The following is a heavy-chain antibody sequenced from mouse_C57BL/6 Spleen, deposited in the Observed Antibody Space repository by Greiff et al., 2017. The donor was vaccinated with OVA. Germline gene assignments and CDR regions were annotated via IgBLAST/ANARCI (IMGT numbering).Heavy chain of an antibody. CDR1: GFTFNTYA. D-gene: IGHD1-1*01. J-gene: IGHJ1*03. CDR3: VRAYYYGSSYDWYFDV. Sequence: DVHLVESGGGLVQPKGSLKLSCAASGFTFNTYAMHWVRQAPGKGLEWVARIRSKSSNYATYYADSVKDRFTISRDDSQSMLYLQMNNLKTEDTAMYYCVRAYYYGSSYDWYFDVWGTGTTVTVSS. V-gene: IGHV10-3*01. CDR2: IRSKSSNYAT.